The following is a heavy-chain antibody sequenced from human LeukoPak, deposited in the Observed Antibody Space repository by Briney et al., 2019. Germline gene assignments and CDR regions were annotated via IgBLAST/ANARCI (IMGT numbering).Heavy chain of an antibody. J-gene: IGHJ4*02. D-gene: IGHD4-17*01. Sequence: GGSLRLSCAASGFTFSSYAMSWVRQASGKGLEWVSAISGSGGSTYYADSVKGRFTISSDNSKNTLYLQMNSLRAEDTAVYYCAKEPDYGDYFDYWGRGSLVPVSS. V-gene: IGHV3-23*01. CDR2: ISGSGGST. CDR3: AKEPDYGDYFDY. CDR1: GFTFSSYA.